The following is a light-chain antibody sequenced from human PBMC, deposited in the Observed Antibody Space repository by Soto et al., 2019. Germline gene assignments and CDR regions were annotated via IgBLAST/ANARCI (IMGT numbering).Light chain of an antibody. CDR2: AAS. J-gene: IGKJ2*01. CDR3: QQSLSTPYT. CDR1: QTVATF. V-gene: IGKV1-39*01. Sequence: DIQMTQSPASLSASIGDSVSISCRASQTVATFLNWYQQKPGKVPQLLIYAASTVQSWVPSRFSGSGSGTDFTLVIDSLQREDVGTYYCQQSLSTPYTFGQGTKVDI.